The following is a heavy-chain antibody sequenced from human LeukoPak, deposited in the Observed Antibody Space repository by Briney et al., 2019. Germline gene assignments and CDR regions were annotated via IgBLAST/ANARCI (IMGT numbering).Heavy chain of an antibody. V-gene: IGHV3-30*18. Sequence: GGSLRLSCAASGFTFNTYGMHWVRQAPGKGLEWVAVISYDSKGKYYADSVKGRFTIARDNSENTLFLQMNTLRPEDTAVYYCAKEYSAKWSYWHFDLWGRGTLVTVSS. J-gene: IGHJ2*01. D-gene: IGHD6-13*01. CDR1: GFTFNTYG. CDR2: ISYDSKGK. CDR3: AKEYSAKWSYWHFDL.